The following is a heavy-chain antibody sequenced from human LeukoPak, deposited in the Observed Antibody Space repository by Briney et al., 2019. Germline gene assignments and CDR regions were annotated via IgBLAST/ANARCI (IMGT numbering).Heavy chain of an antibody. D-gene: IGHD3-10*01. J-gene: IGHJ5*02. Sequence: SETLSLTCAVYGGSFSGYYWSWIRQPPGKGLEWIGEINHSGSTNYNPSLKSRVTISVDTSKNQFSLKLSSVTAADTAVYYCARTMVRGYNWFDPWGQGTLVTVSS. V-gene: IGHV4-34*01. CDR2: INHSGST. CDR3: ARTMVRGYNWFDP. CDR1: GGSFSGYY.